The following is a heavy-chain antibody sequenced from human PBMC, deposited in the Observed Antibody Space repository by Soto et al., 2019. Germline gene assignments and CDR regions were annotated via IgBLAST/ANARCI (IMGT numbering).Heavy chain of an antibody. J-gene: IGHJ4*02. D-gene: IGHD3-22*01. Sequence: ASVNVSCKASGYTFTSYGISWVRQAPGQGLEWMGWISAYNGNTNYAQKLQGRVTMTTDTSTSTAYMELRSLRSDDTAVYYCAGGHYDSSGYYFDYWGQGTLVTVSS. CDR1: GYTFTSYG. CDR2: ISAYNGNT. CDR3: AGGHYDSSGYYFDY. V-gene: IGHV1-18*01.